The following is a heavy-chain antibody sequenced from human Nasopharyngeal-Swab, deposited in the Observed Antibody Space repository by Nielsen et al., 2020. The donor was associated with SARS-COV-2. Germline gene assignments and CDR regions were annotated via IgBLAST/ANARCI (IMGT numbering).Heavy chain of an antibody. J-gene: IGHJ3*02. CDR2: IKQDGSEK. CDR3: AKDTYYDSNGYFLFGYAFDI. D-gene: IGHD3-22*01. V-gene: IGHV3-7*05. CDR1: GFTFSSYW. Sequence: GESLKISCAASGFTFSSYWMSWVRQAPGKGLEWVANIKQDGSEKYYVDSVKGRFTISRDNAKNSLYLQMNSLRAEDTAVYYCAKDTYYDSNGYFLFGYAFDIWGQGTMVTVSS.